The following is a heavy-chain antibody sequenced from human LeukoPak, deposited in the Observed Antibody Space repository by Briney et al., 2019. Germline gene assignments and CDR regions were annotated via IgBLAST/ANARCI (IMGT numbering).Heavy chain of an antibody. CDR1: GYTFTSYG. D-gene: IGHD3-22*01. CDR3: ARDQDYYDSSGYYPPDAFDI. V-gene: IGHV1-18*01. J-gene: IGHJ3*02. CDR2: ISAYNGNT. Sequence: ASVKVSCTASGYTFTSYGISWVRQAPGQGLEWMGWISAYNGNTNYAQKLQGRVTMTTDTSTSTAYMELRSLRSDDTAVYYCARDQDYYDSSGYYPPDAFDIWGQGTMVTVSS.